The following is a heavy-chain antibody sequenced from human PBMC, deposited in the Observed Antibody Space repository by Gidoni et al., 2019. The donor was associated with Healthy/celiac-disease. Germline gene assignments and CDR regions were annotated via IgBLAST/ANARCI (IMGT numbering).Heavy chain of an antibody. CDR2: ISGSGGST. V-gene: IGHV3-23*01. J-gene: IGHJ6*03. CDR3: AKTGLPRMGYYYMDV. Sequence: AASGFTFSSYAMSWVRQAPGKGLEWVSAISGSGGSTYYADSVKGRFTISRDNSKNTLYLQMNSLRAEDTAVYYCAKTGLPRMGYYYMDVWGKGTTVTVSS. CDR1: GFTFSSYA. D-gene: IGHD2-8*01.